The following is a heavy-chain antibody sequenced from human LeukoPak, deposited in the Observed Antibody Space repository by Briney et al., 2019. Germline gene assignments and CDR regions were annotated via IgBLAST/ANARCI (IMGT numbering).Heavy chain of an antibody. CDR2: ISSSSSYI. CDR3: ARGYSSGWTIDY. CDR1: GFTFSSHS. Sequence: GGSLRLSCAASGFTFSSHSMNWVRQAPGKGLEWVSSISSSSSYIYYADSVKGRFTISRDNAKNSLYLQMNSLRAEDTAVYYCARGYSSGWTIDYWGQGTLVTVSS. D-gene: IGHD6-19*01. J-gene: IGHJ4*02. V-gene: IGHV3-21*01.